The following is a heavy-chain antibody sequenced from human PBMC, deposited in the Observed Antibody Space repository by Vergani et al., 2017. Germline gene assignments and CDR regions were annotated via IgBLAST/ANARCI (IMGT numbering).Heavy chain of an antibody. V-gene: IGHV3-23*01. J-gene: IGHJ6*03. Sequence: EVQLLESGGGLVQPGGSLRLSCAASGFTFSSYAMSWVRQAPGKGLEWVSAISGSGGSTYYADSVKGRFTISRDNSKNTLYLQMNSLRAEDTAVYYCAKGGYLTEYSSSSVDLYYYYYMDVWGKGTTVTVSS. CDR1: GFTFSSYA. CDR2: ISGSGGST. D-gene: IGHD6-6*01. CDR3: AKGGYLTEYSSSSVDLYYYYYMDV.